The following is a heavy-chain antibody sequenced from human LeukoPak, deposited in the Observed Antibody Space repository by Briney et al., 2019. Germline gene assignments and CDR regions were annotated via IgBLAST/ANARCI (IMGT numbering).Heavy chain of an antibody. V-gene: IGHV4-34*01. Sequence: PSETLSLTCAVYGGSFSGYYWSWIRQPPGKGLEWIGEINHSGSTNYNPSLKSRVTISVDTSKNQFSLKLSSVTAADTAVYYCATDCSSTSCDTGYWGQGTLVTVSS. CDR1: GGSFSGYY. J-gene: IGHJ4*02. D-gene: IGHD2-2*01. CDR2: INHSGST. CDR3: ATDCSSTSCDTGY.